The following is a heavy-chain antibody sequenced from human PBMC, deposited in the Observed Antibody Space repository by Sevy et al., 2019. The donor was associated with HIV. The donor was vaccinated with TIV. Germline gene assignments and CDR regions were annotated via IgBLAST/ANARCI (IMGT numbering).Heavy chain of an antibody. V-gene: IGHV1-24*01. Sequence: ASVKVSCKVSGYTLTELSMHWLRQAPGKGLEWVGSFDPEDGETVYEHNFQGRVSMTEDISTDTAYMEVISLKFEDTAVYYCATTKYYSGSSSYPFDYWGEGTLVTVSS. CDR1: GYTLTELS. D-gene: IGHD3-22*01. J-gene: IGHJ4*02. CDR2: FDPEDGET. CDR3: ATTKYYSGSSSYPFDY.